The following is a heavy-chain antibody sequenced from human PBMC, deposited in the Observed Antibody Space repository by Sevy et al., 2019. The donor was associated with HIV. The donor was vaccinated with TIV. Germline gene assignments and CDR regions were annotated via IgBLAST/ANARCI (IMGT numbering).Heavy chain of an antibody. D-gene: IGHD6-19*01. V-gene: IGHV1-18*04. Sequence: ASVKVSCKASGYTFTSYGISWVRQAPGLGLEWMGWISAYNGNTNYAQKLQGRVTMTTDTSTSTAYMELRSLRSDDTAVYYCAGTVAGTINWFDPWGQGTLVTVSS. CDR2: ISAYNGNT. CDR3: AGTVAGTINWFDP. J-gene: IGHJ5*02. CDR1: GYTFTSYG.